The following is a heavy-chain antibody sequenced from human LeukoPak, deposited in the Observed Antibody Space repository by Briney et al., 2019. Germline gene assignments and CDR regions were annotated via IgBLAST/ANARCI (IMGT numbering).Heavy chain of an antibody. D-gene: IGHD2-15*01. CDR2: IYYSGST. CDR1: GGPVSSGSYY. CDR3: ANLVPLLYYFDY. V-gene: IGHV4-61*01. Sequence: PSETLSLTCTVSGGPVSSGSYYWSWIRQPPGKGLEWIGYIYYSGSTNYNPSLKSRVTISVDTSKNQFSLKLSSVTAADTAVYYCANLVPLLYYFDYWGQGTLVTVPS. J-gene: IGHJ4*02.